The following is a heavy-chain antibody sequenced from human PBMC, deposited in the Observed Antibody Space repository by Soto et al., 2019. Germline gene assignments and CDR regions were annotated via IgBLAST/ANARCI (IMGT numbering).Heavy chain of an antibody. CDR3: ARGLAAAGDFDS. Sequence: ASVKVSCKASGYTFTSYDINWVRQATGQGLEWMGWMNPNSGNTGYAQKFQGRVTMTRNTSISTAYMELSSLRSEDTAVYYCARGLAAAGDFDSWGQGTLVTVSS. CDR1: GYTFTSYD. V-gene: IGHV1-8*01. CDR2: MNPNSGNT. D-gene: IGHD6-13*01. J-gene: IGHJ4*02.